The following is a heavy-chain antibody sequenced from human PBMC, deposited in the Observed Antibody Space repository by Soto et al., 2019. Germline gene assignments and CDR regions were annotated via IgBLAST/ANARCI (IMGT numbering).Heavy chain of an antibody. D-gene: IGHD6-19*01. CDR1: GFTFSSYA. V-gene: IGHV3-23*01. CDR3: AKAVPQRIAVAGIVY. Sequence: EVQLLESGGGLVQPGGSLRLSCEASGFTFSSYARSWVRQAPGKGLEWVSAISGSGGSTYYADSVKGRFTISRDNSKNTLYLQMNSLRAEDTAVYYCAKAVPQRIAVAGIVYWGQGTLVTVSS. J-gene: IGHJ4*02. CDR2: ISGSGGST.